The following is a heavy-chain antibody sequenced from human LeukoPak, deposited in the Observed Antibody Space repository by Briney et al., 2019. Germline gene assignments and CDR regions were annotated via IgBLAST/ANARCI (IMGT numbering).Heavy chain of an antibody. Sequence: ASVKVSCKASGGTFSSYAISWVRQAPGQGLEWMVWISAYNGNTNYAQKLQGRVTMTTDTSTSTAYMELRSLRSDDTAVYYCAREGLHSSSWYQYYYYGMDVWGQGTTVTVSS. D-gene: IGHD6-13*01. V-gene: IGHV1-18*01. CDR3: AREGLHSSSWYQYYYYGMDV. CDR2: ISAYNGNT. J-gene: IGHJ6*02. CDR1: GGTFSSYA.